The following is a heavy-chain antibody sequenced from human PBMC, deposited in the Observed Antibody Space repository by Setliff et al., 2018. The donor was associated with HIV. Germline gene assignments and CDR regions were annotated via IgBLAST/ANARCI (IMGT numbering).Heavy chain of an antibody. CDR2: IYYSGST. CDR1: GGSISRGDYY. D-gene: IGHD3-10*01. CDR3: ARDRLTMVRGVILPQYYFDY. J-gene: IGHJ4*02. V-gene: IGHV4-30-4*08. Sequence: SETLSLTCTVSGGSISRGDYYWSWIRQPPGKGLEWIGYIYYSGSTYYNPSLKSRVTISVDTSKNQFSLKLSSVTAADTAVYYCARDRLTMVRGVILPQYYFDYWGQGTLVTVSS.